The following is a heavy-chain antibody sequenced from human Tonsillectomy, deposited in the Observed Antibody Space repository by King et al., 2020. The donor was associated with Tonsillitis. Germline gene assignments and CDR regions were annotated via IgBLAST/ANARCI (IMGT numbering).Heavy chain of an antibody. Sequence: VQLVESGGGLVKPGGSLRLSCAASGFIFSNYYMSWIRQAPGKGLEWVSYISHTGTVLYNIDSVKGRFTVSRDNAKDSLYLQMTSLRVEDTAVYYCVRHSAIDEWLRTPVDCWGQGTLVTVSS. CDR1: GFIFSNYY. CDR3: VRHSAIDEWLRTPVDC. D-gene: IGHD5-12*01. CDR2: ISHTGTVL. V-gene: IGHV3-11*01. J-gene: IGHJ4*02.